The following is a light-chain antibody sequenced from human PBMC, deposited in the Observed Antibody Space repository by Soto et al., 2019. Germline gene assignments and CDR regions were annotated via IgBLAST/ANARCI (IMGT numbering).Light chain of an antibody. J-gene: IGLJ2*01. V-gene: IGLV3-21*04. CDR2: YDS. CDR3: QVWAGSSDHVV. Sequence: SYELTQPPSVSVAPGKTARITCGGNNIGSKSVHWYQQKPGQAPVLVIYYDSDRPSGIPERFSGSNSGNTATLTICRVEAGDEADYYCQVWAGSSDHVVFGGGTKVTVL. CDR1: NIGSKS.